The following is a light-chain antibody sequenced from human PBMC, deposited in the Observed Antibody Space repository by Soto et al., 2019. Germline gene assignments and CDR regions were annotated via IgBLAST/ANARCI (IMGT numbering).Light chain of an antibody. J-gene: IGLJ3*02. Sequence: QSVLTQPASVSGSPGQSITISCTGTSSDVGLYNLVSWYQQLPGKAPKLIIYEVNERPSGISDRFSGSKSGNTASLTISGRQDEDEADYYCCSYVGSSILMFGGGTKLTVL. CDR3: CSYVGSSILM. CDR1: SSDVGLYNL. V-gene: IGLV2-23*02. CDR2: EVN.